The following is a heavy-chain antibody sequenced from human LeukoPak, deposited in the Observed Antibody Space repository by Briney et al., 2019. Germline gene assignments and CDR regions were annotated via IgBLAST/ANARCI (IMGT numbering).Heavy chain of an antibody. CDR1: GGSISSGGYS. D-gene: IGHD3-10*01. J-gene: IGHJ5*02. V-gene: IGHV4-30-2*01. CDR2: IYHSGST. CDR3: ARAYYGSGSYYEWRFDP. Sequence: PSETLSLTCAVSGGSISSGGYSWSWIRQPPGKGLEWIGYIYHSGSTYYNPSLKSRVTISVDRSKNQFSLKLSSVTAADTAVYYCARAYYGSGSYYEWRFDPWGQGTLVTVSS.